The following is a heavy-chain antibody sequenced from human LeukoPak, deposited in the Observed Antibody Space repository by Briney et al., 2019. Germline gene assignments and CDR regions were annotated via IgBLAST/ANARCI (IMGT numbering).Heavy chain of an antibody. Sequence: GGSLTLSCAASGCSFSNDWMCWVRQAPGKGLEWVANINQDESKKYYVDSVKGRFTISRDNAKNSLYLQMSSLRAEDTAVYYCARDHAYRTDYWGQGTLVTVSS. CDR2: INQDESKK. D-gene: IGHD2-2*01. V-gene: IGHV3-7*01. J-gene: IGHJ4*02. CDR1: GCSFSNDW. CDR3: ARDHAYRTDY.